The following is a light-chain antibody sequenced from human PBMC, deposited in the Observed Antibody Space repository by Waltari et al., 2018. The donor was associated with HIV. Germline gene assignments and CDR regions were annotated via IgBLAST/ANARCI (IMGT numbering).Light chain of an antibody. CDR2: GNS. CDR3: AAWDDSVNGDVI. CDR1: NSNIGSNS. J-gene: IGLJ2*01. V-gene: IGLV1-44*01. Sequence: QSVLTQPPSASGTPGPRVTISCSGRNSNIGSNSVSWYQQVPGTAPKLLIYGNSQRPSGVPDRFSGSKSGNSASLAISGLRSEDEADYYCAAWDDSVNGDVIFGGGTKLTVL.